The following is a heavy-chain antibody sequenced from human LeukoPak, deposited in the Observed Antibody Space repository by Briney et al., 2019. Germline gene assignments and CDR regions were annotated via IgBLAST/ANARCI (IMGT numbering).Heavy chain of an antibody. V-gene: IGHV3-49*03. CDR1: GFTFGDSA. J-gene: IGHJ5*02. CDR2: IRGKGYGGTT. Sequence: GRSLRLSCTTSGFTFGDSAMGWFRQTPGKGLEWVGFIRGKGYGGTTEYAASVKGRFTISRDDSKSIGYLQMNSLKTEDTAVYYCSRAPHCSSTSCYILDPWGQGNPGHRLL. D-gene: IGHD2-2*02. CDR3: SRAPHCSSTSCYILDP.